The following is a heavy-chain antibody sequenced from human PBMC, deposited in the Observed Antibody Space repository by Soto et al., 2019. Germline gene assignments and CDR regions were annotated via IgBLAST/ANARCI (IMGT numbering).Heavy chain of an antibody. D-gene: IGHD6-6*01. Sequence: GGSLRLSCAASGFTFSSYGMHWVRQAPGKGLEWVAVIWYDGSNKYYADSVKGRFTISRDNSKNTLYLQMNSLRAEDTAVYYCARTGIAARSGMDVWGQGTTVTVSS. J-gene: IGHJ6*02. CDR3: ARTGIAARSGMDV. CDR1: GFTFSSYG. V-gene: IGHV3-33*01. CDR2: IWYDGSNK.